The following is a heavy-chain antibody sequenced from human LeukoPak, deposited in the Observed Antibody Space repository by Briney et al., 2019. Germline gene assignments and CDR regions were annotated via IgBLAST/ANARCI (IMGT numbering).Heavy chain of an antibody. Sequence: GGFLRLSCAASGFTFSSYAMSWVRQAPGKGLECVSAISGSGGSTYYADSVKGRFTISRDNSKNTLYLQMNSLRAEDTAVYYCANIDQYYYDSSGYYGYWGKGTLVTVSS. D-gene: IGHD3-22*01. J-gene: IGHJ4*02. CDR1: GFTFSSYA. CDR3: ANIDQYYYDSSGYYGY. V-gene: IGHV3-23*01. CDR2: ISGSGGST.